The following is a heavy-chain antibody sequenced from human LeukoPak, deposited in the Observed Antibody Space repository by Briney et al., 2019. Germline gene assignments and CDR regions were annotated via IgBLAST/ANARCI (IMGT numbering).Heavy chain of an antibody. CDR1: GGSFSGYY. V-gene: IGHV4-34*01. Sequence: NSSETLSLTCAVYGGSFSGYYWRWIRRAPGKGLEWIGEINHSGSTNYNPSLKSRVTISVDTSKNQFSLKLSSVTAADTAVYYCARGATVVTYFDYWGQGTLVTVSS. CDR2: INHSGST. J-gene: IGHJ4*02. CDR3: ARGATVVTYFDY. D-gene: IGHD4-23*01.